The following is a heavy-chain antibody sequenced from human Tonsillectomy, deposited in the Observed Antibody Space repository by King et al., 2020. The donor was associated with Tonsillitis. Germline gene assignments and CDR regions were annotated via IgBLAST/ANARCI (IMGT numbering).Heavy chain of an antibody. D-gene: IGHD3-16*01. CDR1: GVTFSGSA. Sequence: VQLVESGGGLVQPGGSLKLSCAASGVTFSGSAMHWVRQASGKGLEWVGRIRSKANSYATAYAASVKGRFTISRDDSKNTAYLQMNSLKTEDTAVYYCTSSPGGTFDIWGQGTMVTVSS. CDR2: IRSKANSYAT. J-gene: IGHJ3*02. V-gene: IGHV3-73*02. CDR3: TSSPGGTFDI.